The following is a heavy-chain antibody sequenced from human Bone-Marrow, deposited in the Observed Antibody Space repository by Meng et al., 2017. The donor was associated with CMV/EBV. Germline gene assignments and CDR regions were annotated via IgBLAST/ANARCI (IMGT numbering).Heavy chain of an antibody. D-gene: IGHD6-6*01. J-gene: IGHJ4*02. CDR3: TRSPRSSSSPFDY. V-gene: IGHV4-59*01. CDR1: GGSISSYY. CDR2: IYYTGIT. Sequence: SETLSLTCTVSGGSISSYYWSWIRQPPGKRLEWIGYIYYTGITNYNSSLKGRVTISVDTSKNQFSLKLTSVTAADTAVYYCTRSPRSSSSPFDYSGQGTLVTVSS.